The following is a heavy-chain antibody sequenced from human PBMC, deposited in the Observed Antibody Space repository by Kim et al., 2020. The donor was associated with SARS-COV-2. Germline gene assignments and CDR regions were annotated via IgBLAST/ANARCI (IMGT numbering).Heavy chain of an antibody. CDR3: ASDYYDSRGYYNGYGDFDY. J-gene: IGHJ4*02. Sequence: GGSLRLSCAASGFTFSTYGMHWVRKAPGKGLEWVAVISYDGSDKYYADSVKGRFTISRDNSKNTLYLQMNSLRAEDTAVYYCASDYYDSRGYYNGYGDFDYWGQGTLVTVSS. V-gene: IGHV3-33*05. D-gene: IGHD3-22*01. CDR2: ISYDGSDK. CDR1: GFTFSTYG.